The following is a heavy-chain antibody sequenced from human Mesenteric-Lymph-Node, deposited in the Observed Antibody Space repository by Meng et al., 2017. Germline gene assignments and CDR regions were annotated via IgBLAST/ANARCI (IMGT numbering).Heavy chain of an antibody. CDR3: ARDLQTAY. D-gene: IGHD1-1*01. Sequence: GESLKISCAASGFTFSSYSMNWVRQAPGKGLEWVSSISGSSSYIYYADSVKGRFTISRDNAKNSLYLQMNSLRAEDTAVYYCARDLQTAYWGQGTLVTVSS. V-gene: IGHV3-21*01. J-gene: IGHJ4*02. CDR2: ISGSSSYI. CDR1: GFTFSSYS.